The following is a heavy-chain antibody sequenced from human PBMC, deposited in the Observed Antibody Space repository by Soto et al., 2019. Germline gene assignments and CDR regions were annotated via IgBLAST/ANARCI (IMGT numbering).Heavy chain of an antibody. CDR2: INAGNGNT. J-gene: IGHJ4*02. CDR1: GYTFTSYA. CDR3: ARVSRIAARTLGY. V-gene: IGHV1-3*01. Sequence: ASVKVSCKASGYTFTSYAMHWVREAPGQRLEWMGWINAGNGNTKYSQKFQGRVTITRDTSASTAYMELSSLRSEDTAVYYCARVSRIAARTLGYWGPATLLTLSS. D-gene: IGHD6-6*01.